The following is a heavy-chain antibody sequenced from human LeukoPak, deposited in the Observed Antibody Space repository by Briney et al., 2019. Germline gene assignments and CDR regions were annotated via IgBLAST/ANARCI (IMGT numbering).Heavy chain of an antibody. CDR3: ARSRNFCSGGGCYFIDY. CDR1: GGSISGYY. CDR2: IHYSGST. Sequence: SETLSLTCTVSGGSISGYYWSWIRQPPGKGLGWIGYIHYSGSTNYNPSLKSRVTISRDTSKNQFSLNLSSVTAADTAVYSCARSRNFCSGGGCYFIDYWGQGTLVTVSS. D-gene: IGHD2-15*01. V-gene: IGHV4-59*01. J-gene: IGHJ4*02.